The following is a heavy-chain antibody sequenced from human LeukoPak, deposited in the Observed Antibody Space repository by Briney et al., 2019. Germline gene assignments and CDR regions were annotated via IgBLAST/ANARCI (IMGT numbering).Heavy chain of an antibody. D-gene: IGHD4-23*01. J-gene: IGHJ4*02. Sequence: GGSLRLSCAASGFTFSSYAMSWVRLAPGKGLEWVSSISGSGDSTYYADSVKGRFTISRDNSKNTLYLQMNSLRAEDTVVYYCAKRPGDYGGKYFDYWGQGTLVTVSS. CDR3: AKRPGDYGGKYFDY. V-gene: IGHV3-23*01. CDR1: GFTFSSYA. CDR2: ISGSGDST.